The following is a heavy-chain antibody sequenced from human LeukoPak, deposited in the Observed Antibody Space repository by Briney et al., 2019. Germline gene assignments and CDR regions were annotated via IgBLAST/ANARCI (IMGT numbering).Heavy chain of an antibody. Sequence: GASVKVSCKASGYTFTGYYMHWVRQAPGQGLEWMGWINPNSGGTNYAQKFQGRVTMTRDTSISTAYMELSSLRSEDTAVYYCARDQDCSGGSCYWGGVSWGQGTLVTVSS. D-gene: IGHD2-15*01. CDR1: GYTFTGYY. CDR2: INPNSGGT. J-gene: IGHJ4*02. CDR3: ARDQDCSGGSCYWGGVS. V-gene: IGHV1-2*02.